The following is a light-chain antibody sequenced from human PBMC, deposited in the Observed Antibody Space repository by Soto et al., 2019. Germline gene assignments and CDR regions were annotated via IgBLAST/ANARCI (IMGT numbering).Light chain of an antibody. CDR1: QAINNY. CDR2: AAS. CDR3: QKFNAVPT. Sequence: DIQMTQSPSSLSASVGDRVTITCRASQAINNYLAWYQQKPGKVPTLLISAASTLQSGVPSRFSGSGSGTDFTLTISSLQPEDVAPYYCQKFNAVPTFGGGTKVEI. V-gene: IGKV1-27*01. J-gene: IGKJ4*01.